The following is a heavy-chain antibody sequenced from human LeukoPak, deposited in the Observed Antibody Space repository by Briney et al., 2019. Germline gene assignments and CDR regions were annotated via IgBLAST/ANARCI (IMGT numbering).Heavy chain of an antibody. J-gene: IGHJ4*02. Sequence: PSQTLSLTCTVSGGSISSGSYYLSWIRQPAGKGLEWIGRIYTSGSTNYNPSLKSRVTISVDTSKNQFSLKLSSVTAADTAVYYCARDSAAAGSSYFDYWGQGTLVTVSS. CDR3: ARDSAAAGSSYFDY. CDR1: GGSISSGSYY. CDR2: IYTSGST. D-gene: IGHD6-13*01. V-gene: IGHV4-61*02.